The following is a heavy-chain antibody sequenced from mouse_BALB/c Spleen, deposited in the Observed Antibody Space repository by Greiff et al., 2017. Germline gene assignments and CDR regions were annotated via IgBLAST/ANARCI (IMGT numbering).Heavy chain of an antibody. CDR3: ARFGLPPYYFDD. J-gene: IGHJ2*01. Sequence: EVQGVESGGGLVQPGGSRKLSCAASGFTFSSFGMHWVRQAPEKGLEWVAYISSGSSTIYYADTVKGRFPISRDNPKNTLFLQMTSLRSEDTAMYYCARFGLPPYYFDDWGQGTTLTVSS. V-gene: IGHV5-17*02. D-gene: IGHD2-2*01. CDR1: GFTFSSFG. CDR2: ISSGSSTI.